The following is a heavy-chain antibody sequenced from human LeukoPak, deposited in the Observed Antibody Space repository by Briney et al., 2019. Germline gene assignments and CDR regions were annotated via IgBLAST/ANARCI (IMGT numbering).Heavy chain of an antibody. D-gene: IGHD6-13*01. Sequence: SETLSLTCTVSGGSISRDYWGWIRQPPGKGLEWIGYIYYTGSTNYNLSLKSRVTISVDTSKNQFSLRLSSVTAADTAVYYCARDRPGGSSLDYWGQGTLVTVSS. CDR1: GGSISRDY. J-gene: IGHJ4*02. CDR2: IYYTGST. CDR3: ARDRPGGSSLDY. V-gene: IGHV4-59*01.